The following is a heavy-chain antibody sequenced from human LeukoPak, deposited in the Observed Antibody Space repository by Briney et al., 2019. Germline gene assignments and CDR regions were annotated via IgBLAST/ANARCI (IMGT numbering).Heavy chain of an antibody. CDR3: VRGGIAVAGGASSYYSYGMDV. D-gene: IGHD6-19*01. CDR2: IIPMFGTA. CDR1: GGTLSSFA. V-gene: IGHV1-69*13. J-gene: IGHJ6*02. Sequence: SVKVSCKASGGTLSSFAITWVRQAPGQGLEWMGGIIPMFGTANYAQKFQGRVTITADQSTSTAYMELSSLRSEDTAIYYCVRGGIAVAGGASSYYSYGMDVWGQGTTVTVYS.